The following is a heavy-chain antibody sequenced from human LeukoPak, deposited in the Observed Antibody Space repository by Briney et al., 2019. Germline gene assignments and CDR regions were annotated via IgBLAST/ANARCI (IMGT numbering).Heavy chain of an antibody. J-gene: IGHJ3*02. CDR2: IGSTEM. CDR3: VKDFVAGNGIYDPFDI. Sequence: GGSLRLSCAASGFNFNIYAMSWVRQAPGKGLEWVSVIGSTEMFYADSVKGRFTISRDNSKQTLFLQMNSLRAEDTALYYCVKDFVAGNGIYDPFDIWGQGTMVIVSS. V-gene: IGHV3-23*03. D-gene: IGHD6-19*01. CDR1: GFNFNIYA.